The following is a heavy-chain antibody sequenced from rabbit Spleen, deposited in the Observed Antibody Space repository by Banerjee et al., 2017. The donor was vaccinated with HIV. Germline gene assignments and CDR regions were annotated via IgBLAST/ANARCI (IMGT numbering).Heavy chain of an antibody. J-gene: IGHJ4*01. CDR3: ARDLVAVIGWNFNL. CDR2: IDIGSIGRS. CDR1: GFDFSRSDW. D-gene: IGHD1-1*01. V-gene: IGHV1S45*01. Sequence: QEQLEESGGDLVKPGASLTLTCTASGFDFSRSDWMCWVRQAPGKGLEWIACIDIGSIGRSYYASWAKGQFTISKTSSTTVTLQMTSLTAADTATYVCARDLVAVIGWNFNLWGQGTLVTV.